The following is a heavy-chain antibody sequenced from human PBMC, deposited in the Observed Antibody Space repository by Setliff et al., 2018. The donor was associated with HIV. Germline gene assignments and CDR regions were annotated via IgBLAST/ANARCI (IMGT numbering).Heavy chain of an antibody. CDR1: GGSISNSRYY. V-gene: IGHV4-39*01. Sequence: PSETLSLTCTVSGGSISNSRYYWSWIRQPPGKGLEWIGSIYYSGSTYYNPSLKSRVTISVDTSKNQFSLKLSSVTAADAALYYCASRVYYYDSSGYLREEGFDPWGQGTLVTVSS. CDR2: IYYSGST. D-gene: IGHD3-22*01. CDR3: ASRVYYYDSSGYLREEGFDP. J-gene: IGHJ5*02.